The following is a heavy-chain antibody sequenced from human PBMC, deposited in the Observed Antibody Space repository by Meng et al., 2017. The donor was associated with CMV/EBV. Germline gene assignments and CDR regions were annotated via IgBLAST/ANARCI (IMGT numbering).Heavy chain of an antibody. J-gene: IGHJ5*02. Sequence: LSCAAFGFTFNTQAMTGVRQIEGKGLEWVSHSDETGDGTFYADSVKGRFTISRDNSKNTVYLQMDNLRVDDTAGYFCLNDPNWAQGSWGQGPLVTVSS. D-gene: IGHD1-1*01. CDR1: GFTFNTQA. V-gene: IGHV3-23*01. CDR3: LNDPNWAQGS. CDR2: SDETGDGT.